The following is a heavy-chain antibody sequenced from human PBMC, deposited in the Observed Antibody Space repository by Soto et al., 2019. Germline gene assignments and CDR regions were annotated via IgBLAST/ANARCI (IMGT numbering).Heavy chain of an antibody. CDR1: GYTFTSYY. V-gene: IGHV1-46*01. J-gene: IGHJ6*02. Sequence: GASVKVSCKASGYTFTSYYMHWVRQAPGQGLEWMGIINPSGGSTSYAQKFQGRVTMTRDTSTSTVYMELSSLRSEDTAVYYCARDRSPSMVRGGSPPVYYYYGMDGWGQRTTVTVSS. CDR2: INPSGGST. D-gene: IGHD3-10*01. CDR3: ARDRSPSMVRGGSPPVYYYYGMDG.